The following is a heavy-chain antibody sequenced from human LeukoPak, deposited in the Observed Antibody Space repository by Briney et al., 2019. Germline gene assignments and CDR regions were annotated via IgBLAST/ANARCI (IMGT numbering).Heavy chain of an antibody. V-gene: IGHV3-53*01. CDR1: GFTFSRHW. J-gene: IGHJ4*02. Sequence: GGSLRLSCAASGFTFSRHWMYWVRQAPGKGLEWVSTIYTGGNTYYAASVKGRFTISRDFSKNTVFLHMNSLRAEDTAMYYCARGDDSGYYDYFDYWGQGALVTVSS. D-gene: IGHD3-22*01. CDR3: ARGDDSGYYDYFDY. CDR2: IYTGGNT.